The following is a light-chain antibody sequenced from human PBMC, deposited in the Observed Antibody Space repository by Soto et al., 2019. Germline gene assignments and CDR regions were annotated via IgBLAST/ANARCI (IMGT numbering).Light chain of an antibody. Sequence: QSALAQPASVSGSPGQSITISCSGTNNDVGDYNYVSWYQQQPGKAPKLVIYEVTNRPSGVSNRFSGSKSGNTASLTISGLQAEDEADYYCSSYRSTSYVFGTGTKVTVL. CDR1: NNDVGDYNY. J-gene: IGLJ1*01. CDR2: EVT. V-gene: IGLV2-14*01. CDR3: SSYRSTSYV.